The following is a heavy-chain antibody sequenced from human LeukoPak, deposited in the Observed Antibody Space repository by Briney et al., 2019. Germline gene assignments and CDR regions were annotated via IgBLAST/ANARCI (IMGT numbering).Heavy chain of an antibody. Sequence: GGSLRLSCAASGFTVSSNYMSWVRQAPGKGLEWVSVIYSGGSTYYADSVKGRFTISRDNSKNTLYLQINSLRADDTAVYFCAKDRPTVYSSSWLHFLDSWGQGTLVTVSS. CDR3: AKDRPTVYSSSWLHFLDS. J-gene: IGHJ4*02. CDR1: GFTVSSNY. D-gene: IGHD6-13*01. CDR2: IYSGGST. V-gene: IGHV3-66*01.